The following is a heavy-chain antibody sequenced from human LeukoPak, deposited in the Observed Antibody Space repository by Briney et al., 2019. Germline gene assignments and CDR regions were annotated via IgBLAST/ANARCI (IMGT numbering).Heavy chain of an antibody. CDR3: ARQGAVAPLDYFDY. CDR2: IYHSGST. V-gene: IGHV4-59*08. D-gene: IGHD6-19*01. Sequence: SETLSLTCTVSGGSISSYYWSWIRQPPGKGLEWVGYIYHSGSTNYNPSLKSRVTISVDTSKNQFSLKLNSVTAADTAVYYCARQGAVAPLDYFDYWGQGTLVTVSS. CDR1: GGSISSYY. J-gene: IGHJ4*02.